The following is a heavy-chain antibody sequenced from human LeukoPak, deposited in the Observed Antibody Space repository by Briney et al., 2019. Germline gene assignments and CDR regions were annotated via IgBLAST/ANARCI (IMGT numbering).Heavy chain of an antibody. D-gene: IGHD2-8*01. J-gene: IGHJ4*02. CDR2: ISNDGTNK. Sequence: QPGGSLRLSCAASGFAFSNYEMNWVRQVPGKGLEWVALISNDGTNKYYADSVKGRFTISRDNSKNTLYVQMNSLRAEDTAVYYCAKNRRSPSAGVWYFDYWGQRTLVTVSS. V-gene: IGHV3-30*18. CDR3: AKNRRSPSAGVWYFDY. CDR1: GFAFSNYE.